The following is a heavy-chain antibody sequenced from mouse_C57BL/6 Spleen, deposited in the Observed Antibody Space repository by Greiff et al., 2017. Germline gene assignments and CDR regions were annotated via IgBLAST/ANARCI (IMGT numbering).Heavy chain of an antibody. D-gene: IGHD1-1*01. Sequence: QVQLQQSGAELVKPGASVKLSCKASGYTFTSYWMHWVKQRPGQGLEWIGMIHPNSGSTNYNEKFKSKATLTVDKSSSTAYMQLSSLTSEDSAVYYCAFTTVVATVDYWGQGTTLTVSS. CDR2: IHPNSGST. V-gene: IGHV1-64*01. CDR3: AFTTVVATVDY. CDR1: GYTFTSYW. J-gene: IGHJ2*01.